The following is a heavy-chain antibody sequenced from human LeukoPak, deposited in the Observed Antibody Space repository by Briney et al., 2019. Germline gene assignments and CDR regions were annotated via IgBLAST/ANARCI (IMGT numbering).Heavy chain of an antibody. CDR3: ARGESGPRASL. V-gene: IGHV4-34*01. Sequence: SETLSLTCGVYGGSVSGYFWTWIRQPPGKGPEWIGEINPSGSTNYDPSLRSRVTISLDTSKKQFSLKVTSVTAADTAVYYCARGESGPRASLWGQGTLVTVSS. J-gene: IGHJ4*02. CDR1: GGSVSGYF. CDR2: INPSGST. D-gene: IGHD3-16*01.